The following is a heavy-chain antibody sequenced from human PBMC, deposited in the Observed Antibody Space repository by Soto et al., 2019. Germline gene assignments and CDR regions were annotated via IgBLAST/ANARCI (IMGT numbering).Heavy chain of an antibody. Sequence: EVQLVESGGGLVKPGGSLRLSCAASGFSFTTYTMNWVRQAPGKGLEWVSSITSSSSYIYYADSVKGRFTISRDNAKNSLYLQLNSLRAEDTAVYYCASERGGSYNDCWGQGTLVTVSS. CDR2: ITSSSSYI. CDR3: ASERGGSYNDC. J-gene: IGHJ4*02. V-gene: IGHV3-21*01. D-gene: IGHD1-26*01. CDR1: GFSFTTYT.